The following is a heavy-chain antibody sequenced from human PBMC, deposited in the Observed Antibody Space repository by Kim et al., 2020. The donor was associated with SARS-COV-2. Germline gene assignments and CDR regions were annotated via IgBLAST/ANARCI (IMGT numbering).Heavy chain of an antibody. V-gene: IGHV1-69*13. J-gene: IGHJ6*02. CDR1: GGTFSSYA. D-gene: IGHD1-26*01. CDR2: IIPIFGTA. Sequence: SVKVSCKASGGTFSSYAISWVRQAPGQGLEWMGGIIPIFGTANYAQKFQGRVTITADESTSTAYMELSSLRSEDTAVYYCARDRVGAPTYYYYYYGMDVWGQGTTVPVSS. CDR3: ARDRVGAPTYYYYYYGMDV.